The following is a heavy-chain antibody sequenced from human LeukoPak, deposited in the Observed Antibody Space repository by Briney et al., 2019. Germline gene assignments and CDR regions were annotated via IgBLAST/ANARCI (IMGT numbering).Heavy chain of an antibody. D-gene: IGHD2-15*01. V-gene: IGHV6-1*01. CDR3: ARAPRYCSGGSCYSGWFDP. Sequence: SQTLSLTCAISGDSVSSNSAAWNWIRHSPSRGLEWLGRTYYRSKWYNDYAVSVKSRITINPDTSKNQFSLQLNSVTPEDTAVYYCARAPRYCSGGSCYSGWFDPWGQGTLVTVSS. J-gene: IGHJ5*02. CDR1: GDSVSSNSAA. CDR2: TYYRSKWYN.